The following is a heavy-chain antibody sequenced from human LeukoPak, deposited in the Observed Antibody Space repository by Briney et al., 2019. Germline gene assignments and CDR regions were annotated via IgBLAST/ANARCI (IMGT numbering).Heavy chain of an antibody. J-gene: IGHJ5*02. CDR2: IKEDGSIE. V-gene: IGHV3-7*01. CDR1: GFTFTNYW. CDR3: VSQQLGPP. D-gene: IGHD1-1*01. Sequence: PGGSLRLSCVASGFTFTNYWMSWVRQAPGKGLEWVANIKEDGSIEDYVDSVKGRFTVSRDNAKNSLFLEMNSLRVEDTAVYYCVSQQLGPPWGQGTRVIVSS.